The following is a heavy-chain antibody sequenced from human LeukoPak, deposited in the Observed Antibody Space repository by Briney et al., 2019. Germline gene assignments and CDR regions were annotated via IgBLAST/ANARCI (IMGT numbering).Heavy chain of an antibody. Sequence: GGSLRLSCAASGFTFSSYAMNWVRQAPGKGLEWVSSISGGAGGAAYADSVKGRFTMSRDNSKNTLYLQMNSLRAEDTAVYYCAKDGGYGSGSYYPDYWGQGTLVTVSS. CDR3: AKDGGYGSGSYYPDY. J-gene: IGHJ4*02. CDR1: GFTFSSYA. V-gene: IGHV3-23*01. CDR2: ISGGAGGA. D-gene: IGHD3-10*01.